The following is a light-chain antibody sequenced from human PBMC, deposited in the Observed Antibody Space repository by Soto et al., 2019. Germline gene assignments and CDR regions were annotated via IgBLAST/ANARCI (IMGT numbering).Light chain of an antibody. J-gene: IGLJ1*01. CDR2: EGS. Sequence: QSALTQPASVSGSPGQSITISCTGTSSDVGSYNLVSWYQQHPGKAPKLMIYEGSKRSSGVSNRFSGSKSGNTASLTISGLQAEDEADYYCCSYAGSSTSPYVFGTGTKVTVL. CDR1: SSDVGSYNL. CDR3: CSYAGSSTSPYV. V-gene: IGLV2-23*01.